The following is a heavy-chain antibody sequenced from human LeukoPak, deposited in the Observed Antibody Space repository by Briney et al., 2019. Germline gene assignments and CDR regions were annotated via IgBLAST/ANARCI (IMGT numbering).Heavy chain of an antibody. CDR3: ARVRASTDPMYYYYYYMDV. D-gene: IGHD5/OR15-5a*01. Sequence: SVKVSCKASGGTFSIYAISWVRQAPGQGLEWMGGIIPIFGTANYAQKFQGRVTITTDESTSTAYMELSSLRSEDTAVYYCARVRASTDPMYYYYYYMDVWGKGTTVTVSS. J-gene: IGHJ6*03. V-gene: IGHV1-69*05. CDR2: IIPIFGTA. CDR1: GGTFSIYA.